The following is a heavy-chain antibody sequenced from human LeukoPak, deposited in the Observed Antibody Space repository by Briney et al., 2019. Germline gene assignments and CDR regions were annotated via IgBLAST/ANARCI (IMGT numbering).Heavy chain of an antibody. D-gene: IGHD5-12*01. CDR2: IIPIFGTT. CDR1: GGTFSSHA. V-gene: IGHV1-69*05. Sequence: SVKVSCKASGGTFSSHAISWVRQAPGQGLEWVGGIIPIFGTTNYAQKFQGRVTITTDESTSTGYMELRSLRSDDTAGYYCARGDSGYDYGFDNWGQGTLDTVSS. CDR3: ARGDSGYDYGFDN. J-gene: IGHJ4*02.